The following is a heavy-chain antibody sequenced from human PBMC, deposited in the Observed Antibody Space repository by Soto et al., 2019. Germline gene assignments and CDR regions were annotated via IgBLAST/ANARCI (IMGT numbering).Heavy chain of an antibody. D-gene: IGHD3-22*01. CDR3: ARAAYDSSGYYYNNWFDP. CDR2: IYHSGST. J-gene: IGHJ5*02. Sequence: PSETLSLTCAVSGGSISSGGYSWSWIRQPPGKGLEWIGYIYHSGSTYYNPSLKSRVTISIDRSKNQFSLKLSSVTAADTAVYYCARAAYDSSGYYYNNWFDPWGQGTLVTVSS. CDR1: GGSISSGGYS. V-gene: IGHV4-30-2*01.